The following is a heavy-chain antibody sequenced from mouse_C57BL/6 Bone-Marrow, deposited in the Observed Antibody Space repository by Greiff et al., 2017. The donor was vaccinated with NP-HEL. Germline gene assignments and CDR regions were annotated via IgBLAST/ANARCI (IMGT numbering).Heavy chain of an antibody. CDR1: GFTFSDYY. D-gene: IGHD2-1*01. CDR2: ISNGGGST. Sequence: DVKLVESGGGLVQPGGSLKLSCAASGFTFSDYYMYWVRQTPEKRLEWVAYISNGGGSTYYPDTVKGRFTISRDNAKNTLYLQMSRLKSEDTAMYYCARRDGNYEGVSYAMDYWGQGTSVTVSS. J-gene: IGHJ4*01. CDR3: ARRDGNYEGVSYAMDY. V-gene: IGHV5-12*01.